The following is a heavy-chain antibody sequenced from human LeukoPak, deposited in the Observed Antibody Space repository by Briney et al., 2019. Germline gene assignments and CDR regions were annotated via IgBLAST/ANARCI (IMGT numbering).Heavy chain of an antibody. CDR3: ARQNGDNRVDY. CDR2: INPNSGGT. D-gene: IGHD4-17*01. J-gene: IGHJ4*02. V-gene: IGHV1-2*02. Sequence: ASVKVSCKASGYTFTGYYMHWVRQAPGQGLEWMGWINPNSGGTNYAQKFQGRVTMTRDTSISPASMELTRLRSDDTAVYYCARQNGDNRVDYWGQGTLVTVSS. CDR1: GYTFTGYY.